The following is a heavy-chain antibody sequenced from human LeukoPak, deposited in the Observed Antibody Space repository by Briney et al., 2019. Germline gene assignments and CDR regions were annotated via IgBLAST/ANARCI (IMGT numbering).Heavy chain of an antibody. CDR2: IYHSGST. CDR1: GYSVSSGYY. J-gene: IGHJ4*02. Sequence: SETLSLTCTVSGYSVSSGYYWGWIRQSPGKGLEWIGSIYHSGSTYYSPSLRSRITISVNTSKNQFSLKLSSVTAADTAVYYCAREDYYDSSGYYLDCWGQGTLVTVSS. D-gene: IGHD3-22*01. V-gene: IGHV4-38-2*02. CDR3: AREDYYDSSGYYLDC.